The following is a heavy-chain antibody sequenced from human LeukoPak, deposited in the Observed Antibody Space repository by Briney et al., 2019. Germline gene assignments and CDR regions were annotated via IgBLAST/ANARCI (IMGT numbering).Heavy chain of an antibody. CDR2: INPNSGGT. Sequence: ASVKVSCKASGYTFTGYYMHWGRQAPGQGLEWRGWINPNSGGTNYAQKFRGRVTMTRDTSISTAYIELSRLRSDDTAVYYCARVPPCSSTSCYATPFDYWGQGTLVTVSS. J-gene: IGHJ4*02. D-gene: IGHD2-2*01. V-gene: IGHV1-2*02. CDR1: GYTFTGYY. CDR3: ARVPPCSSTSCYATPFDY.